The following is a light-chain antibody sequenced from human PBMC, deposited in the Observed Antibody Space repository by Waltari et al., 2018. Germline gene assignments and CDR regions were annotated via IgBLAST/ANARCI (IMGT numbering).Light chain of an antibody. J-gene: IGLJ2*01. CDR3: CSYAGSSTFEV. CDR2: EGS. V-gene: IGLV2-23*03. Sequence: QSALTQPASVSGSPGQSFTISGTGTSSAVGSYNIVSWYQQHPGKAPKLMIYEGSKRPSGVSNRFSGSKSGNTASLRISGLQAEDEADYYCCSYAGSSTFEVFGGGTKLTVL. CDR1: SSAVGSYNI.